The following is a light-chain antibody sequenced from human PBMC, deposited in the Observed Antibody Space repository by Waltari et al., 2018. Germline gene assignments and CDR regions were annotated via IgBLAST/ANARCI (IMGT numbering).Light chain of an antibody. CDR1: SSDVGGSDY. J-gene: IGLJ1*01. V-gene: IGLV2-14*03. CDR2: AVS. CDR3: SSYAGSNNV. Sequence: SALAQPASVSGSPGQSITISCTGTSSDVGGSDYVSWYRQHPGKAPKLMIYAVSNRPSGVSNRFSGSKSGNTASLTISGLQAEDEADYYCSSYAGSNNVFGSGTKVTVL.